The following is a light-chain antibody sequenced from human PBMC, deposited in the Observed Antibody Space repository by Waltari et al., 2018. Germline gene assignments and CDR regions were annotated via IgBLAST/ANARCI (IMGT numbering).Light chain of an antibody. V-gene: IGLV1-44*01. J-gene: IGLJ2*01. CDR1: SSNIGNNV. Sequence: QSVLTQPPSESGTPGQRVTISCSGSSSNIGNNVVNWYQQVPGTTPKLLIYRHDQRPSGVPDRISGSKSGTSASLAISGLQSEDEAHYYCAAWDDSLNGRWVFGGGTKLTVL. CDR3: AAWDDSLNGRWV. CDR2: RHD.